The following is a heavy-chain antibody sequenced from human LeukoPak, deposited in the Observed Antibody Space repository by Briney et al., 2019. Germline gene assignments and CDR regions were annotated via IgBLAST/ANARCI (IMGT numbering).Heavy chain of an antibody. CDR3: AGGWNGDYNRGFEY. V-gene: IGHV3-30*04. J-gene: IGHJ4*02. CDR1: GFTFSRYA. CDR2: ISYDGSNK. Sequence: GGSLTLSCAASGFTFSRYAMHGVRHAPGKGLEWVAVISYDGSNKYYADSVKGRFTISRDNSKNTLYLQMNSLRAEDTAVYYCAGGWNGDYNRGFEYWGQGTLVTVSS. D-gene: IGHD4-17*01.